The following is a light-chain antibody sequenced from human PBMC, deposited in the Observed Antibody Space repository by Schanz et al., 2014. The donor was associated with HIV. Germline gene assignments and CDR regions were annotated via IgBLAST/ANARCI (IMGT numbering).Light chain of an antibody. J-gene: IGLJ3*02. V-gene: IGLV2-14*03. CDR2: DVS. Sequence: QSALTQPASVSGSPGQSITISCTGTSSDVGGYNYVSWYQQHPGKAPKLMIYDVSNRPSGVSNRFSGSKSGNTASLTISGLQAEDEADYYCCSYAGNYIWVFGGGTKLTVL. CDR3: CSYAGNYIWV. CDR1: SSDVGGYNY.